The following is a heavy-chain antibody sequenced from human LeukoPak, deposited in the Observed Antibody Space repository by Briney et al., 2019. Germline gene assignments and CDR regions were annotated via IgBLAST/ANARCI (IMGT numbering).Heavy chain of an antibody. V-gene: IGHV4-34*01. CDR1: GGSFSGYY. J-gene: IGHJ4*02. CDR3: ARGLLLYSGYDSYYFDY. CDR2: INHSGST. D-gene: IGHD5-12*01. Sequence: SETLSLTCAVYGGSFSGYYWSCFLQHPGKGLEWMGEINHSGSTNYNPSLKSRVTISVDTSKNQFSLKLSSVTAADTAVYYCARGLLLYSGYDSYYFDYWGQGTLVTVSS.